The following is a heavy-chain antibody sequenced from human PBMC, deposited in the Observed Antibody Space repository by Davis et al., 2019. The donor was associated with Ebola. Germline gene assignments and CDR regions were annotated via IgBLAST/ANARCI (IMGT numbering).Heavy chain of an antibody. J-gene: IGHJ4*02. CDR2: IYYSGST. V-gene: IGHV4-31*03. CDR3: ARIGRADTAMVRDY. D-gene: IGHD5-18*01. CDR1: GGSISSGGYY. Sequence: SETLSLTCTVSGGSISSGGYYWSWIRQHPGKGLEWIGYIYYSGSTYYNPSLKSRVTISVDKSKNQFSLKLSSVTAADTAVYYCARIGRADTAMVRDYWGQGTLVTVSS.